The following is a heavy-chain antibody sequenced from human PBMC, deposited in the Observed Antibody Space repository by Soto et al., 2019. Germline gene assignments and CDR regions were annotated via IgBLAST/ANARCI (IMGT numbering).Heavy chain of an antibody. V-gene: IGHV3-23*01. CDR2: ISGGGGST. CDR3: AKDRSDYGSGSSWEGGY. Sequence: VQLLESGGGLVQPGGSLRLSCAASGFTFSSYAMSWVRQAPGKGLEWVSRISGGGGSTSYADSVKGRFTISRDNSKNTLYLQMNSLRVEDTAIYYCAKDRSDYGSGSSWEGGYWGQGTLVTVAS. J-gene: IGHJ4*02. D-gene: IGHD3-10*01. CDR1: GFTFSSYA.